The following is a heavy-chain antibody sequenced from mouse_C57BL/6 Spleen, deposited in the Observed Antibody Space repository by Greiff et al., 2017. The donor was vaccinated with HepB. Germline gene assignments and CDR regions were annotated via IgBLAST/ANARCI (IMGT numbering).Heavy chain of an antibody. D-gene: IGHD2-4*01. CDR3: ATAGYTDYEWSAY. J-gene: IGHJ3*01. Sequence: VKLLESGAELVKPGASVKLSCKASGYTFTSYWMHWVKQRPGQGLEWIGMIHPNNGSTNYNEKFKSKATLTVDKSSSTAYMQLSSLTSEDSAVYHCATAGYTDYEWSAYWGQGALVTVSA. V-gene: IGHV1-64*01. CDR1: GYTFTSYW. CDR2: IHPNNGST.